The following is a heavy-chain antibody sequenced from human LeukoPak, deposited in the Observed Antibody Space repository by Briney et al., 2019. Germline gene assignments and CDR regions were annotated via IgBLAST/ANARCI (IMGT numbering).Heavy chain of an antibody. J-gene: IGHJ4*02. Sequence: PGGSLRLSCAASGFTFSSYGMHWVRQAPGKGLEWVAVIWYDGSNKYYADSVKGRFTIFRDNSKNTLYLQMNSLRAEDTAVYYCARPRAVAGPFDYWGQGTLVTVS. CDR3: ARPRAVAGPFDY. CDR2: IWYDGSNK. V-gene: IGHV3-33*01. CDR1: GFTFSSYG. D-gene: IGHD6-19*01.